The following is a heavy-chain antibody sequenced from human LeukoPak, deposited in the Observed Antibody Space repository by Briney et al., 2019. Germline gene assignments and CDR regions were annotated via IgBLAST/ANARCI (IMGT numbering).Heavy chain of an antibody. Sequence: PGGSLRLSCAASGFTFSSYGMHWVRQAPGKGLEWVAVISYDGSNKYYADSVKGRFTISRDNSKNTLYLQMNSLRAEDTAVYYCAKSQLDLLTLGHWGQGTLVTVSS. CDR2: ISYDGSNK. J-gene: IGHJ4*02. CDR3: AKSQLDLLTLGH. CDR1: GFTFSSYG. D-gene: IGHD6-13*01. V-gene: IGHV3-30*18.